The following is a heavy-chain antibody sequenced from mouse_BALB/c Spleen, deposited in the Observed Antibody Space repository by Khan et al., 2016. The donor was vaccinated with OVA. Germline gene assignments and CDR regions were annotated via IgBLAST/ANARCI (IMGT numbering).Heavy chain of an antibody. CDR3: GRKGRTIN. Sequence: VQLKESGGGLVQPGGSLKLSCAASGFTFSSYGMSWVRQTPDKRLELVATINSNGGSTYYPDSVKGRFTISRDTAKNTLYLHMSSLKSEDTAMDDCGRKGRTINWGQGTTLTVSS. CDR2: INSNGGST. CDR1: GFTFSSYG. J-gene: IGHJ2*01. V-gene: IGHV5-6-3*01.